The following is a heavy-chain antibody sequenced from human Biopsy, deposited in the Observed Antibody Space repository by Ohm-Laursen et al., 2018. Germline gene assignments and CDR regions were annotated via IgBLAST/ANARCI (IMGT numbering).Heavy chain of an antibody. CDR1: GFSFTGYY. J-gene: IGHJ4*02. CDR2: ISPKSGDT. CDR3: ALQSVAQMKNFDY. V-gene: IGHV1-2*02. D-gene: IGHD6-19*01. Sequence: VASVKVSCKASGFSFTGYYIHWVRQAPGQGLGWMGWISPKSGDTNYAHKFQGNITMTRDTSMSTAYMEMSRLRCDDTAVYYCALQSVAQMKNFDYWGQGTLVTVSS.